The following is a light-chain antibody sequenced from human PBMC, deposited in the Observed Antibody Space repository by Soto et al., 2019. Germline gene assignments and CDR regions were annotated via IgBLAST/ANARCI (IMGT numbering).Light chain of an antibody. J-gene: IGKJ1*01. CDR1: QSSSNC. Sequence: DIQMTQSPSTLSASVGDRVTITCRASQSSSNCLAWYQQRPGKTPKLLISEASKLEIGVPSRFRGSGSGTEFTLTISSLQPDDFATYYCQQHITYPYTFGQGTKVDIK. CDR2: EAS. CDR3: QQHITYPYT. V-gene: IGKV1-5*03.